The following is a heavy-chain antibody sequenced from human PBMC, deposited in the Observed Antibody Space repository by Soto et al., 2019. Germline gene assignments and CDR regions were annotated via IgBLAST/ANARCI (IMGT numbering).Heavy chain of an antibody. V-gene: IGHV3-30-3*01. CDR1: GFTFSSYA. D-gene: IGHD3-10*01. Sequence: QVQLVESGGGVVQPGRSLRLSCAASGFTFSSYAMHWVRQAPGKGLEWVAVISYDGSNKYYADSVKGRFTISRDNSKNTLYVQMDSRRDEDTAVYYFARDGWARRITIVRGVIHYDYWGQGDLVTVCS. J-gene: IGHJ4*02. CDR3: ARDGWARRITIVRGVIHYDY. CDR2: ISYDGSNK.